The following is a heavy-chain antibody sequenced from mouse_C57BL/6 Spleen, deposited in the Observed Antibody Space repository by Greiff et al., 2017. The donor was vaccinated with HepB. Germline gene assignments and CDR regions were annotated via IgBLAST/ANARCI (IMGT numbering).Heavy chain of an antibody. CDR1: GYTFTDYE. V-gene: IGHV1-15*01. CDR3: TRGPYYYGSSTRYFDV. Sequence: QVQLKQSGAELVRPGASVTLSCKASGYTFTDYEMHWVKQTPVHGLEWIGAIDPETGGTAYNQTFKGKAILTADKSSSTAYMELRSLTSEDSAVYYCTRGPYYYGSSTRYFDVWGTGTTVTVSS. J-gene: IGHJ1*03. CDR2: IDPETGGT. D-gene: IGHD1-1*01.